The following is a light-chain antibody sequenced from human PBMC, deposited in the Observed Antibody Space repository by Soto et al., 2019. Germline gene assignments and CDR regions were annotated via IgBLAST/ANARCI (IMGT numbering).Light chain of an antibody. Sequence: VLTQPASVSGSPGQSITISCTGTSSDVGIYNYVSWYQQHPGKAPKLMIYQVTNRPSGVSNRFSGSKSGNTASLTISGLQAEDEADYYCSSYTGSTNYVFGTGTKVTVL. CDR2: QVT. V-gene: IGLV2-14*01. CDR1: SSDVGIYNY. J-gene: IGLJ1*01. CDR3: SSYTGSTNYV.